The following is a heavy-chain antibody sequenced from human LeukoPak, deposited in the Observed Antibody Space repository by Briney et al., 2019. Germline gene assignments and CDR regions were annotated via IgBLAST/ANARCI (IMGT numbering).Heavy chain of an antibody. J-gene: IGHJ4*02. Sequence: PGGCLRLSCSATGLTFSSYSMNWVRQAPGKGLEWVSSISSSSSYIYYADSVKGRFTISRDNAKNSLYLQMNSLRAEDTAVYYCARDGGGDYVWGSYRRDFDYRGQGTLVTVSS. V-gene: IGHV3-21*01. CDR3: ARDGGGDYVWGSYRRDFDY. D-gene: IGHD3-16*02. CDR2: ISSSSSYI. CDR1: GLTFSSYS.